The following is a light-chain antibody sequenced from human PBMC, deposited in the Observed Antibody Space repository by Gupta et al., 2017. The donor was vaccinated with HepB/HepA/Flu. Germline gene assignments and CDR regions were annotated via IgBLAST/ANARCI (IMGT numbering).Light chain of an antibody. CDR3: QVWDSSNDSAV. V-gene: IGLV3-21*04. CDR2: NDS. Sequence: SYVVTQPPSVSVAPGKTARITRGGKHIGTKGVHRYQQKPGQAPVIVIYNDSDRPSGIPERFSGSISGSTATLTISRVEAGDEAEYYCQVWDSSNDSAVFGGGTKLTVL. J-gene: IGLJ2*01. CDR1: HIGTKG.